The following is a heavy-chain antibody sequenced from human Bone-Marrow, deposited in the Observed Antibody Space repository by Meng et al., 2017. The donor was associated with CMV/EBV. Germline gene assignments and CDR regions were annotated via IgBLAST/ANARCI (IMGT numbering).Heavy chain of an antibody. J-gene: IGHJ4*02. D-gene: IGHD5-18*01. CDR2: IYYSGST. CDR3: ATLSGYSYVDY. CDR1: GGSISSSSYY. V-gene: IGHV4-39*07. Sequence: QPQLKESGPGLVKPSETLSLTCTVSGGSISSSSYYWGWIRQPPGKGLEWIGSIYYSGSTYYNPSLKSRVTISVDTSKNQFSLKLSSVTAADTAVYYCATLSGYSYVDYWGQGTLVTVSS.